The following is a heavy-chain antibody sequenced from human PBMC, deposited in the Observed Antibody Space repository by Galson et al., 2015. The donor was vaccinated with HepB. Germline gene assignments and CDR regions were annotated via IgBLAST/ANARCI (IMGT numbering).Heavy chain of an antibody. Sequence: SLRLSCAASGFTFSSYGMHWVRQAPGKGLEWVAVISYDGSNKYYADSVKGRFTISRDNSKNTLYLQMNSLRAEDTAVYYCARGSIAAAGKNWFDPWGQGTLVTVSS. CDR3: ARGSIAAAGKNWFDP. CDR2: ISYDGSNK. J-gene: IGHJ5*02. V-gene: IGHV3-30*03. CDR1: GFTFSSYG. D-gene: IGHD6-13*01.